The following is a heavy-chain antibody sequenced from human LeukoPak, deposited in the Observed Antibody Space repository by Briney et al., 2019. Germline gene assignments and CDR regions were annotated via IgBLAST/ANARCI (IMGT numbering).Heavy chain of an antibody. D-gene: IGHD3-22*01. CDR2: ISGSGGST. CDR1: GFTFSSYA. J-gene: IGHJ4*01. CDR3: ANVRVSXXXXXGXGY. Sequence: GGSLRLSCAASGFTFSSYAMSWVRQAPGKGLEWVSAISGSGGSTYYADSVKGRFTISRDNSKNTLYLQMNSLRAEDTAVYYCANVRVSXXXXXGXGYWXXGTXXTVSX. V-gene: IGHV3-23*01.